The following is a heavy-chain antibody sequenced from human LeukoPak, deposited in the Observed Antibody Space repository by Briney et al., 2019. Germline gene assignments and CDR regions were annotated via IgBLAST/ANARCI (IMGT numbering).Heavy chain of an antibody. Sequence: SVKVSCTASGGTFSSYAISWVRQAPGQGLEWMGGIIPIFGTANYAQKFQGRVTITADESTSTAYMELSSLRSEDTAVYYCARQSGYSYGPRFDYWGQGILVTVSS. CDR2: IIPIFGTA. V-gene: IGHV1-69*01. CDR1: GGTFSSYA. CDR3: ARQSGYSYGPRFDY. J-gene: IGHJ4*02. D-gene: IGHD5-18*01.